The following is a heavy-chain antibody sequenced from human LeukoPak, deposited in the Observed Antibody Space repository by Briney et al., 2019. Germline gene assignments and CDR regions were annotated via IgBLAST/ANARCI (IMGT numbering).Heavy chain of an antibody. Sequence: PGGSLRLSXAASGFIFSTYAMHWVRQAPGKGLEYVSAISSNGGSTYYANSVKGRFTISRDNSKNTLYLQMGSLRAEDMAVYYCARRGSYYGDSMDCWGQGTLVTVSS. V-gene: IGHV3-64*01. J-gene: IGHJ4*02. CDR1: GFIFSTYA. D-gene: IGHD1-26*01. CDR3: ARRGSYYGDSMDC. CDR2: ISSNGGST.